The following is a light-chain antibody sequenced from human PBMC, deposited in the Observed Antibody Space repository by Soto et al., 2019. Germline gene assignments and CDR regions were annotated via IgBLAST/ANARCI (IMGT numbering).Light chain of an antibody. CDR1: SSNIGADFD. CDR2: GNT. CDR3: QSYDRSLSGV. V-gene: IGLV1-40*01. Sequence: QSALTQPPSVSGAPGQRITISCTGSSSNIGADFDVYWYQQLPGAAPKLLIYGNTIRPSGVPDRFSGSKSGTSASLAITGLQAEDEADYYCQSYDRSLSGVFGTGTKVTVL. J-gene: IGLJ1*01.